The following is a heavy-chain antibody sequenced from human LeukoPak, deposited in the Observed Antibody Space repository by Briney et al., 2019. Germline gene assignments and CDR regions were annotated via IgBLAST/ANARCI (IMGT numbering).Heavy chain of an antibody. J-gene: IGHJ4*02. D-gene: IGHD6-13*01. V-gene: IGHV4-59*08. CDR3: ARQGASLRTPSSSWLFDY. CDR1: GGSISSYY. CDR2: IYYSGST. Sequence: SETLSLTCTVSGGSISSYYWSWIRQPPGKGLEWIGSIYYSGSTNYNPSLKSRVTISVDTSKNQFSLKLSSVTAADTAVYYYARQGASLRTPSSSWLFDYWGQGTLVTVSP.